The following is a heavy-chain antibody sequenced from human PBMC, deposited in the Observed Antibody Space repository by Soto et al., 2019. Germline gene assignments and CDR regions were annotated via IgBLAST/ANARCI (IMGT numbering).Heavy chain of an antibody. D-gene: IGHD5-18*01. V-gene: IGHV3-53*01. Sequence: EVQLVESGGGLIQPGGSLRLSCAASGFTVSNNYMTWVRQAPGKGLEWVSFIYGSGSTYYADSVKGRFTISRDNFKNTLYLQMNSLRAEDTAVYYCARGYSYTQPVFDYWGLGTLVTVSS. J-gene: IGHJ4*02. CDR3: ARGYSYTQPVFDY. CDR2: IYGSGST. CDR1: GFTVSNNY.